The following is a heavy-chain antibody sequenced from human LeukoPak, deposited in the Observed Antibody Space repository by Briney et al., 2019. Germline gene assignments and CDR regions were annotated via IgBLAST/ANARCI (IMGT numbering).Heavy chain of an antibody. V-gene: IGHV3-48*03. CDR2: ISSSGGNI. CDR3: ARDGYGDYLVGDY. D-gene: IGHD4-17*01. J-gene: IGHJ4*02. Sequence: GGSLRLSCAASGFTFSNYEMNWVRQAPGKGLEWVSYISSSGGNIYYADSVEGRFTISRDNAKNSLYLQMNSLRAEDTAVYYCARDGYGDYLVGDYWGQGTLVTVSS. CDR1: GFTFSNYE.